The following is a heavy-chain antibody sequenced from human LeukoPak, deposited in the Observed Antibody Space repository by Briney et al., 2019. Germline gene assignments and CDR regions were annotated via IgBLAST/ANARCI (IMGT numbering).Heavy chain of an antibody. Sequence: ASVKVSCMASGYTFTGYAMHWVRQAPGQRLECMGWINAGNGNTKYSQKFQGRVTITRDTSASTAYMELSSLRSDDTAVYYCARDSVGVAVAGTFDYWGQGTLVTVSS. V-gene: IGHV1-3*01. CDR2: INAGNGNT. J-gene: IGHJ4*02. D-gene: IGHD6-19*01. CDR1: GYTFTGYA. CDR3: ARDSVGVAVAGTFDY.